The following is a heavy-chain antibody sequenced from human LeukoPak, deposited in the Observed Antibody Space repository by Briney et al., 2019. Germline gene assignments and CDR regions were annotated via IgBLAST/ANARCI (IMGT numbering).Heavy chain of an antibody. J-gene: IGHJ6*02. Sequence: TLSLTCSVSGGSISSGDYFWTWIRQPPGKGLEYIGYIYYSGSTYYNPSLKSRVTISVDTSKNQFSLKLSSVTAADTAVYYCARVGVMATVNGYRYHSLDVWGQGTTVAVSS. CDR2: IYYSGST. CDR1: GGSISSGDYF. V-gene: IGHV4-30-4*01. D-gene: IGHD3-16*01. CDR3: ARVGVMATVNGYRYHSLDV.